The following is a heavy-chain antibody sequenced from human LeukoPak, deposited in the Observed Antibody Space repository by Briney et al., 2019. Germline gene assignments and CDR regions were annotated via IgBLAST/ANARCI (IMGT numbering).Heavy chain of an antibody. CDR2: IYHSGST. CDR3: ARQDYEDYYFDY. Sequence: SETLSLTCTVSGYSISSGYYWGWIRQPPGKGLEWIGSIYHSGSTYYNPSLKSRVTISVDTSKNQFSLKLSSVTAADTAVYYCARQDYEDYYFDYWGQGTLVTVSS. V-gene: IGHV4-38-2*02. CDR1: GYSISSGYY. J-gene: IGHJ4*02. D-gene: IGHD3-16*01.